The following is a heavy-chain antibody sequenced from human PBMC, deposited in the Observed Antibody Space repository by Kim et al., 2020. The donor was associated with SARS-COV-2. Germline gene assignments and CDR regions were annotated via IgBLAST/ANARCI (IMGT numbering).Heavy chain of an antibody. CDR3: VKDGTLLWFGELSNPFDY. V-gene: IGHV3-64D*09. D-gene: IGHD3-10*01. CDR2: ISSNGGST. J-gene: IGHJ4*02. CDR1: GFTFSSYA. Sequence: GGSLRLSCSASGFTFSSYAMHWVRQAPGKGLEYVSAISSNGGSTYYADSVKGRFTISRDNSKNTLYLQMSSLRAEDTAVYYCVKDGTLLWFGELSNPFDYWGQGTLVTVSS.